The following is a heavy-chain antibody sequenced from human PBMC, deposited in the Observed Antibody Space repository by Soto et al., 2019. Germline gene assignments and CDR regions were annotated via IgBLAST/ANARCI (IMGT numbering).Heavy chain of an antibody. Sequence: ASVKVSCKASGYTFTSYFMHWVRQAPGQGLEWVGVINPRDRSTSYAQNFQGRVTMTRDTATTTVYMELSSLRSEDTAVYYCARSYYDSTGFEADPWGQGTLVTVS. CDR2: INPRDRST. V-gene: IGHV1-46*01. CDR1: GYTFTSYF. CDR3: ARSYYDSTGFEADP. J-gene: IGHJ5*02. D-gene: IGHD3-22*01.